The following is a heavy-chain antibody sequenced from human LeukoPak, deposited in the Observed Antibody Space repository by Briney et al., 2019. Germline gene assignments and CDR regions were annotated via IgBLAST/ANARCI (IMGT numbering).Heavy chain of an antibody. D-gene: IGHD2-15*01. V-gene: IGHV4-59*08. J-gene: IGHJ3*02. CDR3: ARLRGCSGGSCYDAFDI. CDR1: GGSISSYY. Sequence: KTSETLSHTCTVSGGSISSYYWSWIRQPPGKGLEWIGYIYYSGSTNYNPSLKSRVTISVDTSKNQFSLKLSSVTAADTAVYYCARLRGCSGGSCYDAFDIWGQGTMVTVSS. CDR2: IYYSGST.